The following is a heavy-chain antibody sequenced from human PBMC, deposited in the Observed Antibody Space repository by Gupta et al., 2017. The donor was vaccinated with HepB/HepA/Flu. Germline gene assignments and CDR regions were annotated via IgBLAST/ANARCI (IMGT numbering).Heavy chain of an antibody. Sequence: GTANYAQKFQGRVTITADESTSTAYMELSSLRSEDTAVYYCARVGFGVPAAMWKGWFDPWGQGTLVTVSS. CDR3: ARVGFGVPAAMWKGWFDP. J-gene: IGHJ5*02. V-gene: IGHV1-69*01. CDR2: GTA. D-gene: IGHD2-2*01.